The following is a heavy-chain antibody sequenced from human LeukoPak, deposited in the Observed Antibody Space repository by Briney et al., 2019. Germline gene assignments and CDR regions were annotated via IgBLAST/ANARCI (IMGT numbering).Heavy chain of an antibody. Sequence: PSETLSLTCTVSGGSISSYYWSWIRQPAGKGLESIGHISTSGSTNYNPSLKSRVTMSVDTSKNQFSLKLSSVTAADTAVYYCARVRYSDSSVLTRKRPYYFDYWGQGTLVTVSS. CDR3: ARVRYSDSSVLTRKRPYYFDY. CDR1: GGSISSYY. CDR2: ISTSGST. D-gene: IGHD3-22*01. J-gene: IGHJ4*02. V-gene: IGHV4-4*07.